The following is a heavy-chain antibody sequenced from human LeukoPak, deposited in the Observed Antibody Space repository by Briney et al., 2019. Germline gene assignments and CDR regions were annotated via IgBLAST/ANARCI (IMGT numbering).Heavy chain of an antibody. Sequence: SETLSLTCTVSGGSISSYYWSWIRQPPGKGLEWIGYIYYSGSTNYNLSLKSRVTISVDTSKNQFSLKLSSVTAADTAVYYCARHSYDLWFGELLNTFDYWGQGTLVTVSS. CDR2: IYYSGST. CDR3: ARHSYDLWFGELLNTFDY. CDR1: GGSISSYY. V-gene: IGHV4-59*08. J-gene: IGHJ4*02. D-gene: IGHD3-10*01.